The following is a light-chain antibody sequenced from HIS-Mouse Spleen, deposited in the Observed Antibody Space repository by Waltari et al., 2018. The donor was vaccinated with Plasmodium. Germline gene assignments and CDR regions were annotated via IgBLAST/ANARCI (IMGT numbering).Light chain of an antibody. CDR1: QSISSW. CDR3: QQYNSYWT. J-gene: IGKJ1*01. V-gene: IGKV1-5*03. Sequence: DIQMTQSPSTLSASLGHRVTNTCRASQSISSWLAWYQQKPGKAPKLLIYKASSLESGVPSRFSGSGAGTEFTLTISSLQPDDFATYYCQQYNSYWTFGQGTKVEIK. CDR2: KAS.